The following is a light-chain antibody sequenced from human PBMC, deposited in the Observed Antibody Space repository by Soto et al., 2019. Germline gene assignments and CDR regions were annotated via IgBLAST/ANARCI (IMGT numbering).Light chain of an antibody. V-gene: IGLV2-11*01. CDR3: CSYAGSYSWV. Sequence: QSALTQPRSVSGSPGQSVTISCTGTSSNVGGYSYVSWYQQHPGIVPQLIIYDVTKRPSGVPDRFSGSKSGNTASLTISGLQAEDEADYYCCSYAGSYSWVFGGGTKVTVL. CDR1: SSNVGGYSY. J-gene: IGLJ3*02. CDR2: DVT.